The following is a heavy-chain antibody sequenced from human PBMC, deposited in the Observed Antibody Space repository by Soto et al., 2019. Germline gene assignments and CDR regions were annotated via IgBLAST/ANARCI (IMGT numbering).Heavy chain of an antibody. CDR3: ANLHLKPYYYGMDV. J-gene: IGHJ6*02. V-gene: IGHV1-24*01. CDR1: GYTLTELS. Sequence: ASVKVSCKVSGYTLTELSMHWVRQAPGKGLEWMGGFDPEDGETIYAQKFQGRVTMTEDTSTDTAYMELSSLRSEDTAVYYCANLHLKPYYYGMDVWGQGTRVTVSS. CDR2: FDPEDGET.